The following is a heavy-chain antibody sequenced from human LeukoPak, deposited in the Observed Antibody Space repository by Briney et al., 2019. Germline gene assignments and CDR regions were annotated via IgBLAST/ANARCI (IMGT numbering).Heavy chain of an antibody. CDR2: INHSGST. Sequence: SETLSLTCAVYGGSFSGYYWSWIRQPPGKGLEWIGEINHSGSTNYNPSLKSRVTMSVDTSKNQFSLKLSSVTAADTAVYYCALKGIALNWFDPWGQGTLVTVSS. J-gene: IGHJ5*02. D-gene: IGHD3-10*01. CDR1: GGSFSGYY. V-gene: IGHV4-34*01. CDR3: ALKGIALNWFDP.